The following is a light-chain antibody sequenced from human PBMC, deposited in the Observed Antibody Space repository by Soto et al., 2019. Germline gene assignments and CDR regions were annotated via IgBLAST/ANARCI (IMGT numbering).Light chain of an antibody. V-gene: IGLV1-51*02. J-gene: IGLJ2*01. CDR2: ENN. CDR1: SSNIGNNY. CDR3: GTWDSSLSAVV. Sequence: QSVLTQPPSVSAAPGQTVTISCSGSSSNIGNNYVSWYQQLPGTAPKLLIYENNKRPSGIPDRFSGSKSGTSATPGITGLQTGDEADYYCGTWDSSLSAVVFGGGTKLTVL.